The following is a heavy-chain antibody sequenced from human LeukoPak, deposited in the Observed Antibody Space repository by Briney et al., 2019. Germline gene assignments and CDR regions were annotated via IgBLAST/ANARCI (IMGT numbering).Heavy chain of an antibody. CDR1: GFTFNNYA. D-gene: IGHD6-13*01. Sequence: GGSLRLSCAASGFTFNNYAMTWVRQTPGKGPEWVSLISWKGDTTAYAESVRGRFTITRDNAKNSLYLQMNSLRPEDTALYYCAKGGYTTSSEFDYWGQGTLVTVSS. J-gene: IGHJ4*02. CDR3: AKGGYTTSSEFDY. CDR2: ISWKGDTT. V-gene: IGHV3-20*04.